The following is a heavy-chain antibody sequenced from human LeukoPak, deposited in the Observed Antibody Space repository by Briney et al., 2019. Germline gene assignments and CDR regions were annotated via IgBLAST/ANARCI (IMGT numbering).Heavy chain of an antibody. Sequence: GGSLRLSCAASRFTFSSYAMSWVRQAPGKGLEWVSAISGSGGSTYYTDSVKGRFTISRDNSKNTLYLQMNSLRAEDTAVYYCARDFRSYCGGDCYSQGRAFDIWGQGTMVTVSS. V-gene: IGHV3-23*01. D-gene: IGHD2-21*02. CDR2: ISGSGGST. J-gene: IGHJ3*02. CDR3: ARDFRSYCGGDCYSQGRAFDI. CDR1: RFTFSSYA.